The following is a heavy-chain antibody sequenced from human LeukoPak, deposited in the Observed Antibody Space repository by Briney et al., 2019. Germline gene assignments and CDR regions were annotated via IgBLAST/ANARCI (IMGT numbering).Heavy chain of an antibody. V-gene: IGHV4-59*01. CDR2: IYYSGSG. J-gene: IGHJ4*02. D-gene: IGHD5-24*01. CDR1: GGSISGYH. Sequence: SETLSLTCNVSGGSISGYHWSWIRQPPGKGQEWLGYIYYSGSGDDNPSLKSGVSMSVDTSKNQFSLKLSCVTAADTAVYYCGRAATDGYANYWGQGTLVTVSS. CDR3: GRAATDGYANY.